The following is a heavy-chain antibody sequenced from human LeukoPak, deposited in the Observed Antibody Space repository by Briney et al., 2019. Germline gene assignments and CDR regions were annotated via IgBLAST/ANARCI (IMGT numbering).Heavy chain of an antibody. CDR2: ISAYNGNT. CDR1: GYTFTSYG. CDR3: AREVGALPYYYMDV. Sequence: ASVKVSCKASGYTFTSYGISWVRQAPGQGLEWMGWISAYNGNTNYAQKLQGRVTMTTDTSTSTAYMELRSLRSDDTAVYYCAREVGALPYYYMDVWGKGTTVTVSS. D-gene: IGHD1-26*01. J-gene: IGHJ6*03. V-gene: IGHV1-18*01.